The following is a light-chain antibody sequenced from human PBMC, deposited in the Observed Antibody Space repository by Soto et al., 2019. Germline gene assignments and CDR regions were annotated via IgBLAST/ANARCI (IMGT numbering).Light chain of an antibody. CDR3: SSYTISTTLKV. J-gene: IGLJ2*01. CDR2: DVC. V-gene: IGLV2-14*03. Sequence: QSALTQPASVSGSPGQSITISCTGTSSDVGGYNYVSWYQQHPGKAPKLMIYDVCNRPSGVSNRFSGSKSGNTASLTISGLQAEDEADYYCSSYTISTTLKVFGGGTKHTVL. CDR1: SSDVGGYNY.